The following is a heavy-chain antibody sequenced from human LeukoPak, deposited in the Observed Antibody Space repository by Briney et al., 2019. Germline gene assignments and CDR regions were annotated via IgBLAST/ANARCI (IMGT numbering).Heavy chain of an antibody. J-gene: IGHJ4*02. Sequence: SVKVSCKVSGGTFNSYDISWVRQAPGQGLDWMGGIIPVSGTADYAQKFQGRDTITTDVSTSAVYMELSSLRSEDTAIYYCAREFCSSTSCYYFEYWGQGTLVTVSS. CDR3: AREFCSSTSCYYFEY. CDR1: GGTFNSYD. V-gene: IGHV1-69*05. D-gene: IGHD2-2*01. CDR2: IIPVSGTA.